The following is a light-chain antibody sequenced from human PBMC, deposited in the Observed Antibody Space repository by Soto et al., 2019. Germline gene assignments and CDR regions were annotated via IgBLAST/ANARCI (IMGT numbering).Light chain of an antibody. V-gene: IGKV3-20*01. CDR1: QSVSGNY. CDR2: GSS. J-gene: IGKJ2*01. Sequence: EIVLTQSPGTLSLSPGERATLSCRASQSVSGNYVAWYQQKPGQSPRLLIFGSSDRATGIPDRFGGSGSGTDFTLTISRVEPEDFAVYYCQQYGSSPPYTFGQGTKLEIK. CDR3: QQYGSSPPYT.